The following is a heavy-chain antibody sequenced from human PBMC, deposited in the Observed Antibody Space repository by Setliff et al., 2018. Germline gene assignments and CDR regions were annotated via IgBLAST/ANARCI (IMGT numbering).Heavy chain of an antibody. V-gene: IGHV3-30*04. D-gene: IGHD3-22*01. CDR3: ARGGVTNYYDSSGIPDALDI. CDR2: ISYDGSNK. J-gene: IGHJ3*02. Sequence: GSLRLSCAASGFTFSSYAMYWVRQAPGKGLEWVAVISYDGSNKYYADSVKGRFTISRDNSKNTLYLQMNSLRAEDTAVYYCARGGVTNYYDSSGIPDALDIWGQGTMVTVSS. CDR1: GFTFSSYA.